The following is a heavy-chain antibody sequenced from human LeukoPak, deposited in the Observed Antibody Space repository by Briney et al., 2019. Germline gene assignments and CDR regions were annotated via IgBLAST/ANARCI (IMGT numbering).Heavy chain of an antibody. V-gene: IGHV1-69*04. CDR1: GGTFSSYA. CDR3: ARGGGSGWYPDY. Sequence: SVKVSCKASGGTFSSYAISWVRQAPGQGLEWMGRIIPILGIANYAQKFQGRVTITADKSTSTAYMELSSLRSEDTAVYYCARGGGSGWYPDYWGQGTLVTVSS. D-gene: IGHD6-19*01. CDR2: IIPILGIA. J-gene: IGHJ4*02.